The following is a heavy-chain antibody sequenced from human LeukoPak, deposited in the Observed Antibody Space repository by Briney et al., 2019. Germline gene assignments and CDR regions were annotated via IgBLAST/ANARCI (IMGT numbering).Heavy chain of an antibody. CDR1: GFNFANHA. V-gene: IGHV3-23*01. J-gene: IGHJ4*02. D-gene: IGHD2-21*02. CDR2: ISGGGDIT. CDR3: VREDTPATANY. Sequence: GGSLRLSCAASGFNFANHAMSWVRQTPGKGLEWVSAISGGGDITYYADSVTGRFTISRDNSKDTLFLQMHSLRPGDTAVYYCVREDTPATANYWGQGTLVTTSS.